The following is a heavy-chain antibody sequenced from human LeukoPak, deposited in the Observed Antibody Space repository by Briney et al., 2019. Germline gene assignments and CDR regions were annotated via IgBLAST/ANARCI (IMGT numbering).Heavy chain of an antibody. J-gene: IGHJ4*02. CDR2: INHSGST. D-gene: IGHD3-22*01. CDR1: GGSFSGYY. CDR3: ARLSYDSSGYYRDY. Sequence: SETLSLTCAVYGGSFSGYYWSWIRQPPGKGLEWIGEINHSGSTNYNPSLKSRVTISVDTSKNQFSLKLSSVTAADTAVYYCARLSYDSSGYYRDYWGQGTLVTVSS. V-gene: IGHV4-34*01.